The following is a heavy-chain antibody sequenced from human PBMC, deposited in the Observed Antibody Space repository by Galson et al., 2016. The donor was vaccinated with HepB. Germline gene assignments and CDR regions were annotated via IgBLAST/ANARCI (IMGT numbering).Heavy chain of an antibody. J-gene: IGHJ5*02. CDR3: ARVPPDQASGFFDL. D-gene: IGHD1-26*01. CDR2: NYYSGST. V-gene: IGHV4-59*01. CDR1: GGSISSYY. Sequence: ATLFSTCTVSGGSISSYYCCWLRPPAGKGQGWTGFNYYSGSTNYNHSLKSRVTISVDTSKNPFSLKLSCVTAADTAVYYCARVPPDQASGFFDLWGQGTLVTVSS.